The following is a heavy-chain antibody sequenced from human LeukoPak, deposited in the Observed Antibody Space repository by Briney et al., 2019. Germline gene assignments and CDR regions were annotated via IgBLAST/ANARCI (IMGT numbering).Heavy chain of an antibody. CDR2: IYYSGST. V-gene: IGHV4-59*01. CDR3: ARHKYYYDSSGYPGFAFDI. D-gene: IGHD3-22*01. CDR1: GGSFSGYY. Sequence: SETLSLTCAVYGGSFSGYYWSWIRQPPGKGLEWIGYIYYSGSTNYNPSLKSRVTISVDTSKNQFSLKLSSVTAADTAVYYCARHKYYYDSSGYPGFAFDIWGQGTMVTVSS. J-gene: IGHJ3*02.